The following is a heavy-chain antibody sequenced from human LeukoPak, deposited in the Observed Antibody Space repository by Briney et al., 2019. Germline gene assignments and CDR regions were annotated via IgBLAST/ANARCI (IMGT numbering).Heavy chain of an antibody. Sequence: PSETLSLTCTVSGGSISGYYWSWIRQPPGKGLERIGYISYSGSTNYNPSLKSRVTISVDTSKNQFSLKLSSVTAADTAVYYCARDRERAFDIWGQGALVTVSS. CDR1: GGSISGYY. CDR2: ISYSGST. J-gene: IGHJ3*02. D-gene: IGHD1-26*01. CDR3: ARDRERAFDI. V-gene: IGHV4-59*01.